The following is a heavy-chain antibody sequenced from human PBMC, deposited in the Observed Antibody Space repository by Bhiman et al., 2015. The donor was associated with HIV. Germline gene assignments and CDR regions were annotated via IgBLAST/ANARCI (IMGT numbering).Heavy chain of an antibody. CDR2: ISYDGSNK. J-gene: IGHJ4*02. V-gene: IGHV3-30-3*01. CDR1: GFTFSGYA. Sequence: QVQLVESGGGVVQPGRSLRLSCTASGFTFSGYAMHWVRQAPGKGLEWVAVISYDGSNKYYADSVKGRFTISRDNAKNSLYLQMNSLRAEDTAVYYCARALSGSYHTSYFDYWGQGNLVTVSS. D-gene: IGHD1-26*01. CDR3: ARALSGSYHTSYFDY.